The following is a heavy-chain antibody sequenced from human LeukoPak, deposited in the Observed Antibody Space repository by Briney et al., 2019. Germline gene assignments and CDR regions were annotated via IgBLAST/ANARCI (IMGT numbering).Heavy chain of an antibody. V-gene: IGHV3-64*01. D-gene: IGHD6-19*01. CDR3: ARDSSGWPYYFDY. CDR1: GFTFSSYA. Sequence: GGSLRLPCAASGFTFSSYAMHWVRQAPGKGLEYVSAISSNGGSTYYANSVKGRFTISRDNSKNTLYLQMGSLRAEDMAVYYCARDSSGWPYYFDYWGQGTLVTVSS. CDR2: ISSNGGST. J-gene: IGHJ4*02.